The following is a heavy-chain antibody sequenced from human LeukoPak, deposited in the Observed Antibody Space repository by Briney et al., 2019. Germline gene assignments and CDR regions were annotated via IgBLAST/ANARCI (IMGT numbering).Heavy chain of an antibody. Sequence: GSLRLSCAASGFTFSSYAMSWVRQAPGEGLEWIGEINHSGSTNYNPSLKSRVTISVDTSKNQFSLKLSSVTAADTAVYYCPRHGSGSLSWGQGTLVTVSS. CDR3: PRHGSGSLS. V-gene: IGHV4-34*01. CDR1: GFTFSSYA. D-gene: IGHD3-10*01. J-gene: IGHJ4*02. CDR2: INHSGST.